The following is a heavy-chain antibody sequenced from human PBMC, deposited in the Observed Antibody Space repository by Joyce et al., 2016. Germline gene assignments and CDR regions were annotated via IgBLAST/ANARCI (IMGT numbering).Heavy chain of an antibody. CDR2: ICYDGSYK. J-gene: IGHJ4*02. CDR1: GFTFSSYG. V-gene: IGHV3-33*01. Sequence: QVQLVESGGGVVQPGRSLRLSCAASGFTFSSYGMHWVRQAPGKGREWVAIICYDGSYKYYADSVKGRFPISRDNSKNTLYLQMNSLRAEDTALYYCAREDDPGVDLDYWGQGTLVTVSS. CDR3: AREDDPGVDLDY. D-gene: IGHD5-24*01.